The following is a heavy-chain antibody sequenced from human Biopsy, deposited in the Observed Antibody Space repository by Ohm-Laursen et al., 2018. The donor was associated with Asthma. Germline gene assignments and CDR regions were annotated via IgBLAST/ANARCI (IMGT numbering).Heavy chain of an antibody. CDR2: IKQDGSEK. CDR3: ARDRPITMVRGVIITFDP. V-gene: IGHV3-7*05. D-gene: IGHD3-10*01. CDR1: GFTFSSYW. Sequence: SLRLSCTASGFTFSSYWMSWVRRAPGKGLEWVANIKQDGSEKYYVDSVKGRFTISRDNAKNSLYLQMNSLRAEDTAVYYCARDRPITMVRGVIITFDPWGQGTLVTVSS. J-gene: IGHJ5*02.